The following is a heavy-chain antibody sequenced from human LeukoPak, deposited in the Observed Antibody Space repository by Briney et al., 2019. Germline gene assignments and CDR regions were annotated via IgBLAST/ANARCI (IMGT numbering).Heavy chain of an antibody. CDR2: ISWNSGSI. CDR3: ARANPADFNL. Sequence: PGRSLRLSCAASGFTFDDYAMHWVRQAPGKGLEWVSGISWNSGSIGYADSVKDRFTISRDNAKNSLYLQMNSLRDDDTAVYYCARANPADFNLWGRGTLVTVSS. CDR1: GFTFDDYA. J-gene: IGHJ2*01. D-gene: IGHD1-14*01. V-gene: IGHV3-9*01.